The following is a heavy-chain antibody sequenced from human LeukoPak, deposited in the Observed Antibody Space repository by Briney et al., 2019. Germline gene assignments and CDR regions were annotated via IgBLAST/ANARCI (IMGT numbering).Heavy chain of an antibody. Sequence: GGSLRLSCAASGFPFSSYEMNWVRQAPGKGLEWVSSISGSSSYIYYANSGKGRFSISRDNAKNSLYLQMNSLRAEDTAVYYCARDLLGWELHYFDYWGQGTLVTVSS. CDR1: GFPFSSYE. CDR3: ARDLLGWELHYFDY. V-gene: IGHV3-21*01. D-gene: IGHD1-26*01. CDR2: ISGSSSYI. J-gene: IGHJ4*02.